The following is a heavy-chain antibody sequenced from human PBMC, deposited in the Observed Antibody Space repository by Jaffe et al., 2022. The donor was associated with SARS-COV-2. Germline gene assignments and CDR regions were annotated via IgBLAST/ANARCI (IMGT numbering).Heavy chain of an antibody. Sequence: QVQLVQSGAEVKKPGSSVKVSCKASGGTFSSYAISWVRQAPGQGLEWMGGIIPIFGTANYAQKFQGRVTITADESTSTAYMELSSLRSEDTAVYYCARDREYRTVAGTSRWFDPWGQGTLVTVSS. CDR3: ARDREYRTVAGTSRWFDP. CDR2: IIPIFGTA. CDR1: GGTFSSYA. J-gene: IGHJ5*02. V-gene: IGHV1-69*01. D-gene: IGHD6-19*01.